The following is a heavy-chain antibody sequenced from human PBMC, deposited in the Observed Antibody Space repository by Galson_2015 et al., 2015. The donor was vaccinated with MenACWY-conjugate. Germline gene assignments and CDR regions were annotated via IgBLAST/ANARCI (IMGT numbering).Heavy chain of an antibody. V-gene: IGHV1-18*04. J-gene: IGHJ4*02. CDR1: GYPFSCYG. CDR2: ISAYNGDT. D-gene: IGHD3-10*01. CDR3: ASGSIVRGVMTESSPHYFEY. Sequence: SVKVSCKASGYPFSCYGINWVRQAPGQGLEWMGWISAYNGDTNYAQKFQDRVFMTTDKSTDTVYMHLRSLRSDDTAFYYCASGSIVRGVMTESSPHYFEYWGPGTQVTVSS.